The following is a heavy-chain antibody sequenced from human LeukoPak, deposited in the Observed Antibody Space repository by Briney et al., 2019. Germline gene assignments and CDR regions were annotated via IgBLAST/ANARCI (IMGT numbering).Heavy chain of an antibody. V-gene: IGHV3-48*02. CDR3: ASSGSYRFDY. D-gene: IGHD1-26*01. CDR2: ITASGTAM. CDR1: GFTFSSYS. Sequence: GGSLRHSCAASGFTFSSYSMNWVRQAPGKGLEWVSHITASGTAMLYADSVKGRFTISRDNAKNSLYLQMNSLRDEDTAVYYCASSGSYRFDYWGQGTLVTVSS. J-gene: IGHJ4*02.